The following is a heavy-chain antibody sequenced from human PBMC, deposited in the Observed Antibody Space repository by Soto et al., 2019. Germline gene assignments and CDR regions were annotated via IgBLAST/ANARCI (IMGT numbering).Heavy chain of an antibody. CDR3: ARMFHCSGGTCPFDY. D-gene: IGHD2-15*01. CDR2: IDWDDDK. CDR1: GFSLTTSGVR. J-gene: IGHJ4*02. V-gene: IGHV2-70*04. Sequence: ASGPTLVNPTQTLTLTCTFSGFSLTTSGVRVSWIRQPPGKALEWLARIDWDDDKFYKTSLKTRLTISKDSSKNQVVLTMTNMDPVDTATYYCARMFHCSGGTCPFDYWGQGALVTVSS.